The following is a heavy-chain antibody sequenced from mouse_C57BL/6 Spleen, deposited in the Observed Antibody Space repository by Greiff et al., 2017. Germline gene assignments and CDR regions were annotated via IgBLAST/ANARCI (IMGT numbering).Heavy chain of an antibody. CDR2: LDPETGGT. J-gene: IGHJ2*01. Sequence: QVQLLQSGAELVRPGASVTLSCKASGYTFTDYEMHWVKQTPVHGLEWIGALDPETGGTAYNQKFKGKVILTADKSSSTAYMELRSLTSEDSAVYYCTRGTTVVYLDYWGQGTTLTVSS. CDR1: GYTFTDYE. CDR3: TRGTTVVYLDY. D-gene: IGHD1-1*01. V-gene: IGHV1-15*01.